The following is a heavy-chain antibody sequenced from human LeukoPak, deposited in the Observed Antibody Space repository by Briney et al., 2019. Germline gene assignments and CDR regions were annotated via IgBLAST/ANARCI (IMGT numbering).Heavy chain of an antibody. D-gene: IGHD3-16*02. CDR2: IIPIFGTA. CDR3: ARTPPVNYPFISSYYFDY. Sequence: ASVKVSCKASGGTFSSYAISWVRQAPGQGLEWMGGIIPIFGTANYAQKFQGRVTITADESTSTAYMELSSLRSEDTAMYYCARTPPVNYPFISSYYFDYWGQGTLVTVSS. J-gene: IGHJ4*02. CDR1: GGTFSSYA. V-gene: IGHV1-69*13.